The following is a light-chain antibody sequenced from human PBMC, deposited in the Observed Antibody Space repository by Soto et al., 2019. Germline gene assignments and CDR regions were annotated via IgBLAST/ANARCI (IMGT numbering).Light chain of an antibody. J-gene: IGKJ4*01. V-gene: IGKV1-39*01. Sequence: DIQMTQSPSSLSASVGDRVTITCRASQSISSYLHWYQQKPGKAPKLLIYASSSVQSGVPSRFSGSGSGTDFTLTISSLQPEDFATYYFQRSFSTPLTFGGGTKVEIK. CDR2: ASS. CDR3: QRSFSTPLT. CDR1: QSISSY.